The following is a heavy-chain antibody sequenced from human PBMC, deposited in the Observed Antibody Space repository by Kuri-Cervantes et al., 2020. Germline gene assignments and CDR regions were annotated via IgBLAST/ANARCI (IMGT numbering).Heavy chain of an antibody. CDR2: ISSDGRST. V-gene: IGHV3-74*01. CDR1: AVTFSNYW. J-gene: IGHJ6*03. Sequence: GESLKISCAASAVTFSNYWVHWVRQAPGKGLVWVSRISSDGRSTSYADSVKGRFTISRDNAKKTVYLQMNSLRADDTAVYYCARGDYAPGYYYYYMDVWGKGTTVTVSS. D-gene: IGHD3-16*01. CDR3: ARGDYAPGYYYYYMDV.